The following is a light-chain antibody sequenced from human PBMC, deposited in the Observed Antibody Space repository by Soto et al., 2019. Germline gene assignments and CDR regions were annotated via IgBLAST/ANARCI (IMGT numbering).Light chain of an antibody. J-gene: IGKJ4*01. CDR1: HSISSA. CDR3: QQFNNHPLT. Sequence: AIQMTQSPSSLSASVGDRVTITCRASHSISSALAWYQQKPKKATKLMIYAASSLEGGVPSRFSGSGCGTDFTLTISMQREEDLATYCYQQFNNHPLTFGEGTKVDIK. V-gene: IGKV1D-13*01. CDR2: AAS.